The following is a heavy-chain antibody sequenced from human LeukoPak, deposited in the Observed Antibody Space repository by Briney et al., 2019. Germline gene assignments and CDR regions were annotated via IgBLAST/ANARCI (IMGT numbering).Heavy chain of an antibody. CDR3: ASKTLSGLAFPI. V-gene: IGHV3-11*04. Sequence: GGSLRLSCAASGFTFSDYYMSWIRQAPGKGLEWVSYISSSGSTIYYADSVKGRFTISRDNAKNSLYLQMNSLRAEDTAEYYCASKTLSGLAFPIWGQGTLVTVSS. CDR1: GFTFSDYY. J-gene: IGHJ4*02. D-gene: IGHD3-3*02. CDR2: ISSSGSTI.